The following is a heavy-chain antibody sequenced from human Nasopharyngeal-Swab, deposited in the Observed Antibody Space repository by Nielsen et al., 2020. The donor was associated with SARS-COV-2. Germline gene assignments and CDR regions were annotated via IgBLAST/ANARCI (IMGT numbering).Heavy chain of an antibody. CDR3: AVDGI. CDR2: IKQDGSEK. CDR1: GFTFSSYS. J-gene: IGHJ3*02. Sequence: GESLKISCAASGFTFSSYSMNWVRQAPGKGLEWVANIKQDGSEKYYVDSVKGRFTISRDNAKNSLYLQMNSLRAEDTAVYYCAVDGIWGQGTMVTVSS. V-gene: IGHV3-7*01. D-gene: IGHD5-24*01.